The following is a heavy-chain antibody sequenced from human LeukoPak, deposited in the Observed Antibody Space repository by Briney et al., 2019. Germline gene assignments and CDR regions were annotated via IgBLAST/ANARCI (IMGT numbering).Heavy chain of an antibody. D-gene: IGHD3-16*02. J-gene: IGHJ4*02. CDR1: GFTFSSYE. Sequence: GGSLRLSCAASGFTFSSYEMNWVRQAPGKGLEWVSYISSSGSTIYYADSVKGRFTISRDNAKNSPYLQMNSLRAEDTAVYYCARDEDDYVWGSYRDPAPYWGQGTLVTVSS. CDR2: ISSSGSTI. CDR3: ARDEDDYVWGSYRDPAPY. V-gene: IGHV3-48*03.